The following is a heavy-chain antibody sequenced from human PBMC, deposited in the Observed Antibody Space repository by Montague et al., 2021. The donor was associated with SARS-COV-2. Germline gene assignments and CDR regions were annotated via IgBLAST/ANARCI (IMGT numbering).Heavy chain of an antibody. Sequence: CAISGDSVARNSATWNWVRQSPSRGLEWLGRTYYRSKWYNDYAVSVRGRVTINPDTSKNQFSLQLNPVTPEDTAIYYCTSGREGNYNVMDVWGQGTTVTVSS. V-gene: IGHV6-1*01. D-gene: IGHD1-1*01. CDR2: TYYRSKWYN. CDR3: TSGREGNYNVMDV. J-gene: IGHJ6*02. CDR1: GDSVARNSAT.